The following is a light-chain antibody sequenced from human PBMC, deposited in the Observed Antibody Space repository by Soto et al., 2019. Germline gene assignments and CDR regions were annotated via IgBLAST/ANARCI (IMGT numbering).Light chain of an antibody. V-gene: IGLV2-14*03. CDR3: SSYTGSSTYV. Sequence: QSALTQPASVSGSPGQSLTISCTGTSSDVGGYNYVSWYQQHPGKAPKLMIYDVSNRPSGVSNRFSGSKSGNTASLTISGLQAEDESDYYCSSYTGSSTYVFGTGTKLTVL. CDR2: DVS. CDR1: SSDVGGYNY. J-gene: IGLJ1*01.